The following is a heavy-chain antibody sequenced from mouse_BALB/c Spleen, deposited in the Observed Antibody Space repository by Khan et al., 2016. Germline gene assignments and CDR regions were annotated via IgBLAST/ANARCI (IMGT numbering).Heavy chain of an antibody. V-gene: IGHV5-17*02. CDR3: VRSDYGSNMDY. Sequence: EVELVESGGGLVQPGGSRKLSCAASGFTFSNFGMHWVRQAPEKGLEWVAYISSGSSTIYYADTVMGRFTISRDNPTNTLLLQMTSLRSEDTDMSYCVRSDYGSNMDYWGQGTSVTVSS. J-gene: IGHJ4*01. CDR1: GFTFSNFG. D-gene: IGHD1-1*01. CDR2: ISSGSSTI.